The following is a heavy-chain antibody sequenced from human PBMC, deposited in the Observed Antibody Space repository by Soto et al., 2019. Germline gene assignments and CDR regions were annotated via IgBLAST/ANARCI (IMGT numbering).Heavy chain of an antibody. CDR3: ARVERGTATTVVDAFDI. CDR1: GGFVSSGSYY. CDR2: MSHSGGT. V-gene: IGHV4-34*01. Sequence: QVQLQQWGAGLLKPSETLSLTCAVYGGFVSSGSYYWSWIPQPPGKGLEWIGEMSHSGGTHFNPSLKSRVTISVDTSKNQFSLKMACVTAADTALYYCARVERGTATTVVDAFDIWGPGTMVTVSS. J-gene: IGHJ3*02. D-gene: IGHD1-1*01.